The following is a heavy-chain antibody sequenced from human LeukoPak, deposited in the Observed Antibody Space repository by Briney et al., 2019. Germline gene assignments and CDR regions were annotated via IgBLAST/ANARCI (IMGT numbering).Heavy chain of an antibody. CDR1: GFPFSTYN. J-gene: IGHJ4*02. V-gene: IGHV3-23*01. Sequence: GGSLRLSCATSGFPFSTYNMNWVRQAPGKGLEWVSAISGSGGSTYYADSVKGRFTISRDNSKNTLYLQMNSLRAEDTAVYYCAKPHSSSWYLLDYWGQGTLVTVSS. CDR3: AKPHSSSWYLLDY. CDR2: ISGSGGST. D-gene: IGHD6-13*01.